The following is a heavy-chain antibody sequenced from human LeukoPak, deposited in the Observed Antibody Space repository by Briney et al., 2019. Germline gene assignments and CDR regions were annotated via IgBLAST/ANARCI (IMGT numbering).Heavy chain of an antibody. V-gene: IGHV3-23*01. CDR2: ICGTGAKT. CDR3: ARDVSGGYFDI. D-gene: IGHD5-12*01. J-gene: IGHJ3*02. CDR1: GFTLSSHA. Sequence: GGSLRLSCAASGFTLSSHATSWVRQAPGKGLEWVSLICGTGAKTFYADSVKGRFTISRDNSKNTLYLQMNSLRAEDTAVFYCARDVSGGYFDIWGQGTMLTVSS.